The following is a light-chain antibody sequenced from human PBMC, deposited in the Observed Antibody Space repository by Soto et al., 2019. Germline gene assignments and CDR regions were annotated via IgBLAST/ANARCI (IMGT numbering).Light chain of an antibody. J-gene: IGKJ4*01. Sequence: ATQLTQSPSSLSASVGDRVTITCRASQGISTALAWFQQKPGNTPKLLISDASTLESGLPSRFSGGGSGTDFTLTISGLQPEDFATYYCQQFNAYPLTFGGGTKVGI. CDR2: DAS. V-gene: IGKV1-13*02. CDR3: QQFNAYPLT. CDR1: QGISTA.